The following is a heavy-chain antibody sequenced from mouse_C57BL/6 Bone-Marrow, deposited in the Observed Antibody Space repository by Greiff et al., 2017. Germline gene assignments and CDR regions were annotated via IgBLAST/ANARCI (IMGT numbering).Heavy chain of an antibody. Sequence: QVQLQQPGAELVKPGASVKLSCKASGYTFTSYWMHWVKQRPGQGLEWIGMIHPNSGSTNYNEKFKSKATLTVDKSSSTAYMQLSSLTSEDSAVYYCATYGYDSEVYFDYWGQGTTLTVSS. CDR2: IHPNSGST. V-gene: IGHV1-64*01. D-gene: IGHD2-2*01. CDR1: GYTFTSYW. CDR3: ATYGYDSEVYFDY. J-gene: IGHJ2*01.